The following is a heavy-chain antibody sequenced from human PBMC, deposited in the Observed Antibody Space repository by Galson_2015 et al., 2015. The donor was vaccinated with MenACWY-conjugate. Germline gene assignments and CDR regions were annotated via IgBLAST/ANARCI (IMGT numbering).Heavy chain of an antibody. D-gene: IGHD3-3*01. CDR2: LNTYNGHT. Sequence: SVKVSCKASGYTFISYAFSWVRQAPGQGLEWMGWLNTYNGHTKYAERFQDRVTMTRDTSTRTAYMELRRLRSDDTAVYYCARDVIQIRNEWNNHFDLWGQGTLVTVSS. V-gene: IGHV1-18*01. CDR1: GYTFISYA. CDR3: ARDVIQIRNEWNNHFDL. J-gene: IGHJ4*02.